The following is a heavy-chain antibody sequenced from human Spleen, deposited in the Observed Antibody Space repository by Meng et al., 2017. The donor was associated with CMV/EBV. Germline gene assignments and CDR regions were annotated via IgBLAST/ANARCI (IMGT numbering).Heavy chain of an antibody. J-gene: IGHJ4*02. CDR3: ARGSRDRYGRDF. CDR1: GYSFGSYD. D-gene: IGHD5-24*01. CDR2: VNADSGNR. V-gene: IGHV1-8*02. Sequence: ASVKVSCKTSGYSFGSYDINWVRQATGEGLEWMGWVNADSGNRGYAQKFKGRVTMTTSSSMNIAYMELSSLRSEDTAVYYCARGSRDRYGRDFWGQGTLVTVSS.